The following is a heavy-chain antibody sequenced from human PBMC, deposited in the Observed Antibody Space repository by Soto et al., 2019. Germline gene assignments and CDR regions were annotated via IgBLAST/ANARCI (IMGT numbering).Heavy chain of an antibody. Sequence: LRLSCAASGFTLSNFWMHWVRQAPGKGLEWVSRINSDGSNKYYADSVKGRFTISRDNSKNTLYLQMNSLRAEDTAVYYCAEGVFYYDSSGSIPREFDYWGQGTLVTVSS. J-gene: IGHJ4*02. CDR2: INSDGSNK. CDR1: GFTLSNFW. CDR3: AEGVFYYDSSGSIPREFDY. D-gene: IGHD3-22*01. V-gene: IGHV3-74*01.